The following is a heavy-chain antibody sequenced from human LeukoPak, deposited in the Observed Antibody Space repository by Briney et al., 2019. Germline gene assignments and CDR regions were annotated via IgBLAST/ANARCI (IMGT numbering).Heavy chain of an antibody. D-gene: IGHD3-16*02. CDR1: GFAFSTYW. V-gene: IGHV3-48*04. CDR3: ARDSVYHWSGHDV. J-gene: IGHJ6*04. CDR2: ISSSSSSI. Sequence: GGSLRLSCAASGFAFSTYWMDWVRQAPGKGLEWISYISSSSSSIYYADSVKGRFTISRDNAKNSLYLQMNSLRAEDTAVYYCARDSVYHWSGHDVWGKGTTVTVSS.